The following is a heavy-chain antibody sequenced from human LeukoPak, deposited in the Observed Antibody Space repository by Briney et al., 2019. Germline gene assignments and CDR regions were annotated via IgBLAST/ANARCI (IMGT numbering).Heavy chain of an antibody. CDR3: ARRNLGDV. J-gene: IGHJ6*02. CDR2: INSDGSST. D-gene: IGHD1-14*01. CDR1: GFTFMTYW. V-gene: IGHV3-74*01. Sequence: PGGPLRLSCAASGFTFMTYWMHWVRQAPGRGLVWVSRINSDGSSTNYADSVKGRFTISRDNAKNTLYLHMNSLRAEDTAVYYCARRNLGDVWGQGTTVTVSS.